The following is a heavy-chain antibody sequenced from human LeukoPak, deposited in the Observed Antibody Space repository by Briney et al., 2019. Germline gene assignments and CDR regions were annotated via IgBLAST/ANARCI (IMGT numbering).Heavy chain of an antibody. CDR3: ARVNDFWSGHYYYYGMDV. CDR2: ISSSSSYI. D-gene: IGHD3-3*01. Sequence: IPGGSLRLSCAASGFTFSSYSMNWVRQAPGKGLEWVSSISSSSSYIYYADSVKGRFTISRDNAKNSLYLQMNSLRAEDTAVYYCARVNDFWSGHYYYYGMDVWGQGTTVTVSS. V-gene: IGHV3-21*01. CDR1: GFTFSSYS. J-gene: IGHJ6*02.